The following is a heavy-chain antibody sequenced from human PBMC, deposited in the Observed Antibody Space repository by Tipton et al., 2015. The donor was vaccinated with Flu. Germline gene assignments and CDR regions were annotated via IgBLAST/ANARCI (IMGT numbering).Heavy chain of an antibody. CDR3: ARDLREGRITIFGVVTQFDP. J-gene: IGHJ5*02. CDR1: GGSISSSSYY. CDR2: IYDSGST. Sequence: TLSLTCTVSGGSISSSSYYWGWIRQPPGKGLEGIGSIYDSGSTYYNPSLKSRVTISVDTSKNQFSLKLSSVTAADTAVYYCARDLREGRITIFGVVTQFDPWGQGTLVTVSS. V-gene: IGHV4-39*07. D-gene: IGHD3-3*01.